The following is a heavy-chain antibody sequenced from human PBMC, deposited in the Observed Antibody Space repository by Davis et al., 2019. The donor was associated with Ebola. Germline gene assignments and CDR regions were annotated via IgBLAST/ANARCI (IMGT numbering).Heavy chain of an antibody. CDR1: GFTFSSYA. CDR3: AKGIGVVIAIRRTRGGDY. CDR2: ISGSGGST. Sequence: GGSLRLSCAASGFTFSSYAMSWVRQAPGKGLEWVSAISGSGGSTYYADSVKGRFTISRDNSKNTLYLQMNSLRAEDTAVYYCAKGIGVVIAIRRTRGGDYWGQGTLVTVSS. D-gene: IGHD2-21*01. V-gene: IGHV3-23*01. J-gene: IGHJ4*02.